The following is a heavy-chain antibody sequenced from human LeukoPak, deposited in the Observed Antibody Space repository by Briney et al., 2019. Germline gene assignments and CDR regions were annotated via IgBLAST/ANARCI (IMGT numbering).Heavy chain of an antibody. D-gene: IGHD4-17*01. CDR1: GFTFSSYE. Sequence: PGGSLRLSCAASGFTFSSYEMNWVRQAPGKGLEWVSVIYSGGSTYYADSVKGRFTISRDNSKNTLYLQMNSLRAEDTAVYYCARVGPTVTTYYMDVWGKGTTVTISS. CDR2: IYSGGST. J-gene: IGHJ6*03. CDR3: ARVGPTVTTYYMDV. V-gene: IGHV3-53*01.